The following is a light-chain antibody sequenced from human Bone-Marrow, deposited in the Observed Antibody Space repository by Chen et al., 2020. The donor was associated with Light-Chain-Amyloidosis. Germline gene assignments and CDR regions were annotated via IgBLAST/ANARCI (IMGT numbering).Light chain of an antibody. Sequence: NFMLTQPHSVSESPGKTVIISCTRSSGSIATNYVQWYQQRPGSSPTTAIYEDDQRPTGVPDRFSGSIDRSSNSASLTISGLKTEDEADYYCQSYQGSSQGVFGGGTKLTVL. CDR3: QSYQGSSQGV. CDR1: SGSIATNY. V-gene: IGLV6-57*01. CDR2: EDD. J-gene: IGLJ3*02.